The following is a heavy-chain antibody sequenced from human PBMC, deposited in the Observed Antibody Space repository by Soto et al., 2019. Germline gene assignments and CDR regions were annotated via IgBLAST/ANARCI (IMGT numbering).Heavy chain of an antibody. CDR1: GGSISSYY. Sequence: QVQLQESGPGLVKPSETLSLTCTVSGGSISSYYWSWIRQPPGKGLEWIGYIYYSGSTNYNPSLKSRVTITVDTSKNQCSLKLSSVTAADTAGYYCARRYGLGSFDYWGQGTLVTVSS. V-gene: IGHV4-59*08. CDR3: ARRYGLGSFDY. J-gene: IGHJ4*02. D-gene: IGHD3-10*01. CDR2: IYYSGST.